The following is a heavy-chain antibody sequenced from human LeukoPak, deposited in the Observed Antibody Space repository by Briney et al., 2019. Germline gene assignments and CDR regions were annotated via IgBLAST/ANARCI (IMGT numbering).Heavy chain of an antibody. CDR3: ARQAGNGADYYYGMDV. CDR1: GYSFTSYW. Sequence: GESLKISCKGSGYSFTSYWIGWVRQMPGKGLEWMGIIYPGDSDTRYSPSFQGQVTISADKSISTAYLQWSSLKASDTVMYYCARQAGNGADYYYGMDVWGQGTTVTVSS. J-gene: IGHJ6*02. D-gene: IGHD3-10*01. V-gene: IGHV5-51*01. CDR2: IYPGDSDT.